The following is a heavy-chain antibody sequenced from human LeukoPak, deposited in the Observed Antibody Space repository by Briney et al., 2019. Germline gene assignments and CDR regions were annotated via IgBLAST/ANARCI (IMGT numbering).Heavy chain of an antibody. J-gene: IGHJ4*02. CDR3: ARGGGYYPIDY. CDR1: GFPVYSNY. D-gene: IGHD2-15*01. CDR2: LYEDGRI. Sequence: TGGSLRLSCAASGFPVYSNYMNWVRQAPGKGLEWVSVLYEDGRIYYADSVKGRFTISRDTSKNVLSLQLNGLRAEDTAVYYCARGGGYYPIDYWGQGTLVTVSS. V-gene: IGHV3-53*01.